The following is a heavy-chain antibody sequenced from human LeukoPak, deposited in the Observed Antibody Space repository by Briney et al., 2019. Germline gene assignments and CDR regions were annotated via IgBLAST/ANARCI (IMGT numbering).Heavy chain of an antibody. D-gene: IGHD5-18*01. CDR3: ARDRSRGLLDAFDI. Sequence: PSETLSLTCTVSGYSIISDYFWGWIRQPPGKGLERIGYIYYSGSTNYNPSLKSRVTISVDTSKNQFSLKLSSVTAADTAVYCCARDRSRGLLDAFDIWGQGTMVTVSS. V-gene: IGHV4-61*01. J-gene: IGHJ3*02. CDR1: GYSIISDYF. CDR2: IYYSGST.